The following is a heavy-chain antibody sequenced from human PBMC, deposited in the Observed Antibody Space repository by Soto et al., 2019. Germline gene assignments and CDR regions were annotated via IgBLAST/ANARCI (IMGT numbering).Heavy chain of an antibody. CDR2: IFYSGST. V-gene: IGHV4-34*11. D-gene: IGHD2-21*02. Sequence: PSETLSLTCAVHGGSFSGYFWTWIRQAPGKGLEWIGSIFYSGSTVYNPSFKSRVTISVDTSKSQFSLRLNSVTAADTAVYYCARDLWGYCGTDCYPLDVWGQGTTVTVSS. J-gene: IGHJ6*02. CDR3: ARDLWGYCGTDCYPLDV. CDR1: GGSFSGYF.